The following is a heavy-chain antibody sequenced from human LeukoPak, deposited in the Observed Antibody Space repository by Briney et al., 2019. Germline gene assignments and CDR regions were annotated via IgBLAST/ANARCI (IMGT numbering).Heavy chain of an antibody. D-gene: IGHD6-19*01. CDR3: ARGIVRTYSSGWLLYYFDY. CDR1: GYTFTGYY. J-gene: IGHJ4*02. CDR2: INPNIGGT. V-gene: IGHV1-2*02. Sequence: ASVKVSCKASGYTFTGYYMHWVRQAPGQGLEWMGWINPNIGGTNHAQKFQGRVTMTRDTSISTAYMELSRLRSDDTAVYYCARGIVRTYSSGWLLYYFDYWGQGTLVTVSS.